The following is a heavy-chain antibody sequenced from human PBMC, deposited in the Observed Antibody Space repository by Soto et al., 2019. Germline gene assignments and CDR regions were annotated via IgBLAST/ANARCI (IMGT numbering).Heavy chain of an antibody. V-gene: IGHV1-18*01. J-gene: IGHJ6*02. D-gene: IGHD3-16*01. CDR1: GYIFVNYG. Sequence: QVQLVQSGDEVKKPGASVKVSCKASGYIFVNYGIAWVRQAPGQGLERMGWISPYTGNTHSASKVQGRLTMTTDTSKSTAYMDLGSLTSDDAAVYYCVMVDNYVTPTPQDVWGQGNTVTVSS. CDR3: VMVDNYVTPTPQDV. CDR2: ISPYTGNT.